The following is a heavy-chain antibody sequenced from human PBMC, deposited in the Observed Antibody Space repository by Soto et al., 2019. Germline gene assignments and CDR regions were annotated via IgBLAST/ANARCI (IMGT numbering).Heavy chain of an antibody. V-gene: IGHV3-30*18. CDR3: AKMEVACTDYYYYGMYV. CDR1: GFTFSSYG. Sequence: PGGSLRLSCAASGFTFSSYGMQWVRQAPGKGLEWVAVISYDGSNKYYADSVKGRFTISRDNSKNTLYPQMNSLRAEDTAVYYCAKMEVACTDYYYYGMYVWGQGTTVTVSS. CDR2: ISYDGSNK. J-gene: IGHJ6*02. D-gene: IGHD6-19*01.